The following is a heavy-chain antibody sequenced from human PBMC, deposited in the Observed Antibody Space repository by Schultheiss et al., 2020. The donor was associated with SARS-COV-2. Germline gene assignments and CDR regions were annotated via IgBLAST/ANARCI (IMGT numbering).Heavy chain of an antibody. CDR2: ISWNSGSI. D-gene: IGHD2/OR15-2a*01. J-gene: IGHJ4*02. CDR3: ARDDPPTIGAFDY. Sequence: GGSLRLSCAASGFTFSSYAMSWVRQAPGKGLEWVSGISWNSGSIGYADSVKGRFTISRDNAKNSLYLQMNSLRPEDTAVYYCARDDPPTIGAFDYWGQGILVTVSS. CDR1: GFTFSSYA. V-gene: IGHV3-9*01.